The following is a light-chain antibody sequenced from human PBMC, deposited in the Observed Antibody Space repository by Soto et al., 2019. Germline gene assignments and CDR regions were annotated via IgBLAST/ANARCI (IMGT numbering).Light chain of an antibody. CDR2: YDS. J-gene: IGLJ1*01. V-gene: IGLV3-21*04. CDR1: NIGSKS. Sequence: SYELTQPPSVSVAPGQTARITCGGSNIGSKSVHWYQQKPGQAPVVVFYYDSDRPSGIPERISGSNSGNTATLTISRVEAGDEADYYCQVWDSSSDHYVFGTGTKVTVL. CDR3: QVWDSSSDHYV.